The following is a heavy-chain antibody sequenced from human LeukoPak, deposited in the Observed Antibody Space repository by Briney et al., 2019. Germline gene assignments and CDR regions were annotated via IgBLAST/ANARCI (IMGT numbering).Heavy chain of an antibody. CDR3: AKKWSGDYDSSGVNDAFDI. Sequence: GGSLRLSCAASGFTFSSYAMHWVRQAPGKGLEWVAIISYDGSKKNYADSVKGRFTISRDNSKNTLYLQMNSLRAEDTAVYYCAKKWSGDYDSSGVNDAFDIWGQGTMVTVSS. V-gene: IGHV3-30*04. D-gene: IGHD3-22*01. J-gene: IGHJ3*02. CDR2: ISYDGSKK. CDR1: GFTFSSYA.